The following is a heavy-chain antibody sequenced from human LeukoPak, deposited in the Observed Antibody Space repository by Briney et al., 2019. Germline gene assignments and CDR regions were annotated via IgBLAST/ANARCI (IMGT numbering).Heavy chain of an antibody. CDR2: IKQDGSEK. CDR1: GFTFSSYW. V-gene: IGHV3-7*01. CDR3: ARKGLRFPYYMDV. D-gene: IGHD3-3*01. Sequence: PGGSLRLSCAASGFTFSSYWMSWVRQAPGKGLGWVANIKQDGSEKYYVDSVRGRFTISRDNAKNSLYLQMNSLRAEDTAVYYCARKGLRFPYYMDVWGKGTTVTVSS. J-gene: IGHJ6*03.